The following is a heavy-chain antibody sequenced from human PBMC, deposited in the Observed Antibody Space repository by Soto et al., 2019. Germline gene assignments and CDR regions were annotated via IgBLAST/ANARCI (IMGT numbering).Heavy chain of an antibody. CDR3: TRPAYYYGSGSYYQNFDY. CDR1: GFTFSGSA. Sequence: GGSLRLSCAASGFTFSGSAMHWVRQASGKGLEWVGRIRSKANSYATAYAASVKGRFTISRDDSKNTGYLQMNSLKTEDTAVYYCTRPAYYYGSGSYYQNFDYWGQGTLVTVSS. V-gene: IGHV3-73*01. J-gene: IGHJ4*02. D-gene: IGHD3-10*01. CDR2: IRSKANSYAT.